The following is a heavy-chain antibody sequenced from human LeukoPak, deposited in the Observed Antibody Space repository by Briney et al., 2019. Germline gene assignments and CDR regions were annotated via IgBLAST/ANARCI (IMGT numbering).Heavy chain of an antibody. CDR2: IYHSGRT. V-gene: IGHV4-4*02. CDR3: ARAYCSSTSCYRYYYYGMDV. CDR1: GGSISSSNW. Sequence: PSGTLPLTCAVSGGSISSSNWWSWVRQPPGKGLEGIGEIYHSGRTNYNPSLKSRVTISVDKSKNQVSLKLMPVTSADTAVDYCARAYCSSTSCYRYYYYGMDVWGQGTTVTVSS. J-gene: IGHJ6*02. D-gene: IGHD2-2*02.